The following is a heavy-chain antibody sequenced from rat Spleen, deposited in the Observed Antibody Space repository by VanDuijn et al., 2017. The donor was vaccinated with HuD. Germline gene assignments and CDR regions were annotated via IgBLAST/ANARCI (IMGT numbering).Heavy chain of an antibody. CDR2: ISFSGGST. V-gene: IGHV5-25*01. J-gene: IGHJ2*01. Sequence: EVELVESGGGLVQPGRSMKVSCTASGFSFSNYGMAWVRQAPTKGLEWVASISFSGGSTYYRDSVKGRFTISRDNAKRTLYLQMDSLRSEDTATYYCTTAIAAISTGYWGQGVMVTVSS. CDR1: GFSFSNYG. CDR3: TTAIAAISTGY. D-gene: IGHD1-2*01.